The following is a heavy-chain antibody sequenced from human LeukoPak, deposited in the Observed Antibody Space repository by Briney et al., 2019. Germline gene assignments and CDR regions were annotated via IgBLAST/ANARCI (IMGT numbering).Heavy chain of an antibody. CDR1: GGSISSYY. Sequence: SETLSLTCTVSGGSISSYYWSWLRQPPGRGLEWIGYIYYSGSTNYNPSLKSRVTISVDTSKNQFSLKLCSVTAADTAVYYCARTYWSGYYSWFDPWGQGTLVTVSS. D-gene: IGHD3-3*01. CDR3: ARTYWSGYYSWFDP. CDR2: IYYSGST. V-gene: IGHV4-59*01. J-gene: IGHJ5*02.